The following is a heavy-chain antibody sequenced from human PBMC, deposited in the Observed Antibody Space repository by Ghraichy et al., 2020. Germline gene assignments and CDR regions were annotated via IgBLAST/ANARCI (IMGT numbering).Heavy chain of an antibody. J-gene: IGHJ4*02. CDR3: ARLELWGGYDLNFDY. CDR2: IYYSGST. Sequence: SETLSLTCTVSGGSISSYYWSWIRQPPGKGLEWIGYIYYSGSTNYNPSLKSRATISVDTSKNQFSLKLSSVTAADTAVYYCARLELWGGYDLNFDYWGQGTLVTVSS. CDR1: GGSISSYY. D-gene: IGHD5-12*01. V-gene: IGHV4-59*08.